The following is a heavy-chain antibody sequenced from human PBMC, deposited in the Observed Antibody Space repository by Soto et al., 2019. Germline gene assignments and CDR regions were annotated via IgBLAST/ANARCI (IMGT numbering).Heavy chain of an antibody. CDR1: GFTFSSYA. V-gene: IGHV3-23*01. CDR2: ISGSGGST. Sequence: GGSLRLSCAASGFTFSSYAMSWFRQAPGKGLEWVSAISGSGGSTYYADSVKGRFTISRDNSKNTLYLQMNSLRAEDTAVYYCAKVNWGDSSGYYSYDAFDIWGQGTMVTVSS. J-gene: IGHJ3*02. CDR3: AKVNWGDSSGYYSYDAFDI. D-gene: IGHD3-22*01.